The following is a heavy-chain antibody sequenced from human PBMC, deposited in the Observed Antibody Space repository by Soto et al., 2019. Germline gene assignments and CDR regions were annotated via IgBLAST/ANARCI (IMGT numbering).Heavy chain of an antibody. CDR1: GGTFSSYT. CDR3: ARDFLLWFGELLGYYGMDV. D-gene: IGHD3-10*01. Sequence: QVQLVQSGAEVKKPGSSVKVSCKASGGTFSSYTISWVRQAPGQGLEWMGRIIPILGIANSAQKFQGRATITADKSTSPAYMEPSSLRSEETAGSYCARDFLLWFGELLGYYGMDVWCQGTTVTVSS. J-gene: IGHJ6*02. V-gene: IGHV1-69*08. CDR2: IIPILGIA.